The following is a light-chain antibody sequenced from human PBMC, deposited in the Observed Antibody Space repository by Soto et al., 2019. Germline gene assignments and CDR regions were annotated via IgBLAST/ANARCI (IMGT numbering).Light chain of an antibody. CDR2: DNN. Sequence: QAVVTQPPSVSAAPGQTVTISCSGSSPNVGTNYVSWYQQLPGTAPKLLIYDNNKRPSGIPDRFSGSKSGTSATLGITGLQTGDEADYYCGTWDSSLRRYVFGTGTKLTVL. CDR3: GTWDSSLRRYV. J-gene: IGLJ1*01. CDR1: SPNVGTNY. V-gene: IGLV1-51*01.